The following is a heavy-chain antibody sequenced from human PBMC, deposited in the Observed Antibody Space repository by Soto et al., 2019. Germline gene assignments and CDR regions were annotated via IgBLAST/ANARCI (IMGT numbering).Heavy chain of an antibody. D-gene: IGHD3-10*01. CDR3: ARSPALGSGSYVLDY. CDR1: GFTFSSYS. V-gene: IGHV3-21*01. Sequence: EVQLVESGGGLVKPGGSLRLSCAASGFTFSSYSMNWVRQAPGKGLEWVSSISSSSSYIYYADSVKGRFTISRDNAKKSLYLQMNSLRAEDTAVYYCARSPALGSGSYVLDYWGQGTLVTVSS. CDR2: ISSSSSYI. J-gene: IGHJ4*02.